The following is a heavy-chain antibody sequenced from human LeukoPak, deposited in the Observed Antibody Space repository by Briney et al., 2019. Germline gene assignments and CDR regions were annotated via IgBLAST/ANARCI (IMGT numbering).Heavy chain of an antibody. CDR1: GYTFTSYG. CDR2: ISAYNGNT. Sequence: ASVKVSCKASGYTFTSYGISWVRQAPGQGLEWMGWISAYNGNTNYAQKLQGRVTMTTDTSTSTAYMELRSLRSDDTAVYYCAKDYSYYYGSGSYFDYWGQGTLVTVSS. J-gene: IGHJ4*02. D-gene: IGHD3-10*01. V-gene: IGHV1-18*01. CDR3: AKDYSYYYGSGSYFDY.